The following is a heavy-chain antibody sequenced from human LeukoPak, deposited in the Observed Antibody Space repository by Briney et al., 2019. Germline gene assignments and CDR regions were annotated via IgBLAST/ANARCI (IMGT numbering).Heavy chain of an antibody. CDR3: AKGSHIVVVTAPFDY. CDR1: GFTFSSYG. Sequence: PGRSLRLSCAASGFTFSSYGMHWVRQAPGKGLEWVAVISYDGSNKYYADSVKGRFTISRDNSKNTLYLQMNSLRAEDTAVYYCAKGSHIVVVTAPFDYWGQGTLVTVSS. V-gene: IGHV3-30*18. J-gene: IGHJ4*02. D-gene: IGHD2-21*02. CDR2: ISYDGSNK.